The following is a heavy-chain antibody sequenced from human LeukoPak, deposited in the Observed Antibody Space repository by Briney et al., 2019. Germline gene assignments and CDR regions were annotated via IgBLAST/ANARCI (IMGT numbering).Heavy chain of an antibody. Sequence: GGSLRLSCVASGFTFSVYEMNWVRQAPGKGLEWVSYISSSGSAIYYVDSVKGRFTVSRDNAKNSLYLQMSSLKAEDTAVYYCARGIVVAGTFAWFDPWGQGTLVTVSS. CDR1: GFTFSVYE. J-gene: IGHJ5*02. CDR3: ARGIVVAGTFAWFDP. D-gene: IGHD6-19*01. CDR2: ISSSGSAI. V-gene: IGHV3-48*03.